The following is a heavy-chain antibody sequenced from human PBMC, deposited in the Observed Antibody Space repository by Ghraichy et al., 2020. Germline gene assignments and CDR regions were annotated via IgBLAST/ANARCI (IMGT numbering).Heavy chain of an antibody. D-gene: IGHD4-17*01. Sequence: GGSLRLSCAASGFTFSTYTMNWVCQAPGKGLEWVSSISTGSTYIYYADSVKGRFTISRDNAKNSLFLQMNRLRVEDTAVYYCARVSVTTCLRCDYYGMDVWGQGTTVTVSS. V-gene: IGHV3-21*01. CDR2: ISTGSTYI. CDR3: ARVSVTTCLRCDYYGMDV. CDR1: GFTFSTYT. J-gene: IGHJ6*02.